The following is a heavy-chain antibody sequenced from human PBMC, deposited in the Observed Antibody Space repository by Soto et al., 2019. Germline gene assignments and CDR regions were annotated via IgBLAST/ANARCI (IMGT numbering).Heavy chain of an antibody. J-gene: IGHJ2*01. D-gene: IGHD3-22*01. Sequence: SETLSLTCTVSGGSISSGDYYWSWIRQPPGKGLEWIGYIYQSGSTYYNPSLKSRVTISVDWSKNQFALELSSVTAADTAVYYCARESRSSRYDSSGYSQFWFFDLWGRGTLVTVSS. CDR2: IYQSGST. CDR1: GGSISSGDYY. CDR3: ARESRSSRYDSSGYSQFWFFDL. V-gene: IGHV4-30-2*01.